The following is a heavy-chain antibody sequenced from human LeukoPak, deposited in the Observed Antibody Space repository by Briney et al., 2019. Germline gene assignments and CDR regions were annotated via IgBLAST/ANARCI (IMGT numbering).Heavy chain of an antibody. J-gene: IGHJ4*02. Sequence: GGSLRLSCAASGFTFSSYSMNWVRQAPGKGLEWVSYISRSSSIIYYADSVKGRFTISRDNAKNSLYLQMNSLRAEDTAVYYCARDSSSSWDFDYWGQGTLVTVSS. CDR3: ARDSSSSWDFDY. CDR2: ISRSSSII. D-gene: IGHD6-13*01. V-gene: IGHV3-21*05. CDR1: GFTFSSYS.